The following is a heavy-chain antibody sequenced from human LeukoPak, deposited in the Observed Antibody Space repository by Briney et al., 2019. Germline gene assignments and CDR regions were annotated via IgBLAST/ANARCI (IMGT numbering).Heavy chain of an antibody. CDR1: GFPFTNAS. CDR3: APDLMDV. Sequence: KAAGTLTLSCAVSGFPFTNASLCWVRNGPGPGLEWVGSIKSKTDGGTEDYPAPVRGRFTMWRDDARSALYLQMNSLQTEDTAVYYCAPDLMDVWGKGTTVTVSP. CDR2: IKSKTDGGTE. V-gene: IGHV3-15*01. J-gene: IGHJ6*04.